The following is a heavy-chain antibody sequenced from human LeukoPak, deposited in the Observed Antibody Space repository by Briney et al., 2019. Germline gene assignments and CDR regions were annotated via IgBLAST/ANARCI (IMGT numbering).Heavy chain of an antibody. D-gene: IGHD3/OR15-3a*01. CDR3: ARDLDSSEGPL. Sequence: PGGSLRLSCAASGFTFSNYWMSWVRQAPGKGLEWVAVIWYDGSNKYYADSVKGRFTISRDNSKNTLYLQMNSLRAEDTAVYYCARDLDSSEGPLWGQGTMVTVSS. CDR1: GFTFSNYW. CDR2: IWYDGSNK. J-gene: IGHJ3*01. V-gene: IGHV3-33*08.